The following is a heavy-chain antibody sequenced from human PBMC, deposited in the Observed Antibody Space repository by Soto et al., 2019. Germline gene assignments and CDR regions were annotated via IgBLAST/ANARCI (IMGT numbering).Heavy chain of an antibody. Sequence: PGGSLRLSCAASGCTFSSYDMHWVRQATGKGLEWVSAIGTAGDTYYPGSVKGRFTISRENAKNSLYLQMNSLRAGDTAVYYCARDRIHKQSAAGYYYYYGMDVWGQGTTVTVS. V-gene: IGHV3-13*01. CDR2: IGTAGDT. D-gene: IGHD6-13*01. J-gene: IGHJ6*02. CDR3: ARDRIHKQSAAGYYYYYGMDV. CDR1: GCTFSSYD.